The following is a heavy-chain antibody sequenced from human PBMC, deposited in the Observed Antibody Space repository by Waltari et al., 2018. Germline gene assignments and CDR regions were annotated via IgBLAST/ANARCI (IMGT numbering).Heavy chain of an antibody. Sequence: QVQLVQSGAEVKKPGSSVTVSCQASGGTFSSYAISWVRQAPGQGLEWMGGIIPIFGTANYAQKFQGRVTITADKSTSTAYMELSSLRSEDTAVYYCASSLAARHGVHYWGQGTLVTVSS. D-gene: IGHD6-6*01. V-gene: IGHV1-69*14. J-gene: IGHJ4*02. CDR3: ASSLAARHGVHY. CDR1: GGTFSSYA. CDR2: IIPIFGTA.